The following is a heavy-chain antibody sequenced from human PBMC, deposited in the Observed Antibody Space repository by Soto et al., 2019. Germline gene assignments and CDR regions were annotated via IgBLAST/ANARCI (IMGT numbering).Heavy chain of an antibody. CDR2: IYYSGST. Sequence: SETLSLTCTVSGGSISSGGYYWSWIRQHPGKGLEWIGYIYYSGSTYYNPSLKSRVTISVDTSKNQFSLKLSSVTAADTAVYYCGYSYGGYGMDVWGQGTTVTVSS. V-gene: IGHV4-31*03. D-gene: IGHD5-18*01. J-gene: IGHJ6*02. CDR1: GGSISSGGYY. CDR3: GYSYGGYGMDV.